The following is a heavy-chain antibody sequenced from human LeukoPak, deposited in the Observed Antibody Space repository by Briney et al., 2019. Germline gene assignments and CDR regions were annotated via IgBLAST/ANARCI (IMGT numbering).Heavy chain of an antibody. J-gene: IGHJ4*02. CDR2: ISGSGGST. CDR1: GVTLSNYG. Sequence: GGSLRLSCAVPGVTLSNYGMSWVRQAPGKGLEWVAGISGSGGSTNYADSVKGRFTISRDSPKNTLYLQMNSLRAEDTAVYFCAKRGVVIRVILVGFHKEANYFDSWGQGALVTVSS. CDR3: AKRGVVIRVILVGFHKEANYFDS. D-gene: IGHD3-22*01. V-gene: IGHV3-23*01.